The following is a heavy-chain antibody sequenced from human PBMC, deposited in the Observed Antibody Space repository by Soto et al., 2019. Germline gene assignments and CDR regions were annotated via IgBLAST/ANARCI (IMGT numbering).Heavy chain of an antibody. Sequence: SGGSLRLSCAASGFTFSSYAMSWVRQAPGKGLEWVSAISGSGGSTYYADSVKGRFTISRDNSKNTLYLQMNSLRAEDTAVYYCAKATYDYGDYEQLDYWGQGTLVTVSS. D-gene: IGHD4-17*01. V-gene: IGHV3-23*01. CDR1: GFTFSSYA. CDR3: AKATYDYGDYEQLDY. CDR2: ISGSGGST. J-gene: IGHJ4*02.